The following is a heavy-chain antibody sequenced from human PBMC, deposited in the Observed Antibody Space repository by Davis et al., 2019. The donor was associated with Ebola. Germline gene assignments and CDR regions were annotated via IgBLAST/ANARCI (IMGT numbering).Heavy chain of an antibody. CDR2: IIPIFGTT. CDR1: GYTFTGYY. V-gene: IGHV1-69*13. CDR3: ARGDHGDYYYYGMDV. D-gene: IGHD4-17*01. Sequence: SVKVSCKASGYTFTGYYMHWVRQAPGQGLEWMGGIIPIFGTTNYAQKFQGRVTITADESTSTAYMELSSLRSEDTAVYYCARGDHGDYYYYGMDVWGQGTTVTVSS. J-gene: IGHJ6*02.